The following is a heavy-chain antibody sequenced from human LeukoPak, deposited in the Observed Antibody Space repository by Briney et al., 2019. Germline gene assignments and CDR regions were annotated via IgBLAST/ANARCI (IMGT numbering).Heavy chain of an antibody. D-gene: IGHD4-17*01. CDR3: ARTTVKYYYYGMDV. J-gene: IGHJ6*02. CDR2: MNPNSGNT. CDR1: GYTFTSYD. V-gene: IGHV1-8*01. Sequence: GASVKVSCKASGYTFTSYDINWVRQATGQGLEWMGWMNPNSGNTGYAQKFQGRVTMTRNTSISTAYMELSSLRSEDTVVYYCARTTVKYYYYGMDVWGQGTTVTVSS.